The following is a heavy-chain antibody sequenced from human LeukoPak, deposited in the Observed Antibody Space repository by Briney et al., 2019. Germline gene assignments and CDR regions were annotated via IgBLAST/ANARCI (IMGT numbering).Heavy chain of an antibody. CDR3: ARDPAHDDLWSGQDF. V-gene: IGHV3-21*06. Sequence: GGSLRLSCGVSGFIFGSYNMNWVRQAPGKGLEWVSAISSGSGYVYYADSVKGRFTISRDNAKNLLYLQMNSLRAEDTAVYYCARDPAHDDLWSGQDFWGQGSLVTVSS. CDR1: GFIFGSYN. J-gene: IGHJ4*02. D-gene: IGHD3-3*01. CDR2: ISSGSGYV.